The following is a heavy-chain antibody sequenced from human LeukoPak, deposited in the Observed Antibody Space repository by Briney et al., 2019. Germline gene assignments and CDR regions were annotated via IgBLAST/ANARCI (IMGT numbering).Heavy chain of an antibody. V-gene: IGHV3-33*01. Sequence: GGSLRLSCAASGFTFSSYGMHWVRQAPGKGLEWVAVIWYDGSNKYYADSVKGQFTISRDNSKNTLYLQMDSLRAEDTAVYYCARDYSSSLSYYYYYDMDVWGQGTTVTVSS. CDR1: GFTFSSYG. CDR2: IWYDGSNK. CDR3: ARDYSSSLSYYYYYDMDV. D-gene: IGHD6-6*01. J-gene: IGHJ6*02.